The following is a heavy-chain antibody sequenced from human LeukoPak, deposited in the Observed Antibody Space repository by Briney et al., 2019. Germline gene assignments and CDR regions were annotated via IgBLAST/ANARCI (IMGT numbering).Heavy chain of an antibody. CDR3: ARDSRCSSTSCPNYYYGMDV. V-gene: IGHV3-74*01. Sequence: GGSLRLSCVVTGFTFSSYWMHWVRQAPGKGLVWVSRINSDGSSTTYADSVKGRFTISRDNSKNTLYLQMNSLRAEDTAVYYCARDSRCSSTSCPNYYYGMDVWGQGTAVTVSS. CDR1: GFTFSSYW. D-gene: IGHD2-2*01. CDR2: INSDGSST. J-gene: IGHJ6*02.